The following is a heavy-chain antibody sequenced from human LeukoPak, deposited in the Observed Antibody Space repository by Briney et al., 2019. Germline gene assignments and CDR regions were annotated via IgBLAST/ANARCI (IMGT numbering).Heavy chain of an antibody. CDR2: MYYSGST. CDR1: GGSISSGDYY. V-gene: IGHV4-30-4*01. J-gene: IGHJ5*02. CDR3: ARPYYYDSRIDP. Sequence: SETLSLTCTVSGGSISSGDYYWSWLRQPPGKGLEWIAYMYYSGSTYYNPSLKSRVTMSADTSRNQLSLKLSSVTAADTAVYYCARPYYYDSRIDPWGQGILVTVSS. D-gene: IGHD3-22*01.